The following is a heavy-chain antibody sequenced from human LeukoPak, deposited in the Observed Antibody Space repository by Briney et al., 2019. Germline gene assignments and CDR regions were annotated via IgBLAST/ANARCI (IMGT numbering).Heavy chain of an antibody. J-gene: IGHJ4*02. Sequence: SETLSLTCSGSGGPISRSSYYWGWIRQPPGKGLEGLGNIHYTGSTFSNPSLKSRVTISVDTSKNQLSLNLRSVTAADTAVYYCARVGRVYGDPSHFDYWSQGTLVTVSS. CDR1: GGPISRSSYY. CDR3: ARVGRVYGDPSHFDY. V-gene: IGHV4-39*07. D-gene: IGHD4-17*01. CDR2: IHYTGST.